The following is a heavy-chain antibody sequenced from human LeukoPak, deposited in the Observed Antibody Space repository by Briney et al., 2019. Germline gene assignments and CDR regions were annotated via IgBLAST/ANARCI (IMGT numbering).Heavy chain of an antibody. CDR3: ARPRVERYYDRSGSFDY. V-gene: IGHV1-46*01. CDR1: GYTFTSYX. D-gene: IGHD3-22*01. CDR2: XXPSAGST. J-gene: IGHJ4*02. Sequence: ASVKASCKASGYTFTSYXXXXVXXXXXXXXXXXXXXXPSAGSTTYAQKFQXRXTXXRDTSTSTVYMELSSLRSDDTAVYYCARPRVERYYDRSGSFDYWGQGTLVTVSS.